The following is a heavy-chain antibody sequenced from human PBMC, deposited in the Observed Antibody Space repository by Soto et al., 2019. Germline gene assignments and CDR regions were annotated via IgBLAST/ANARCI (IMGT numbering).Heavy chain of an antibody. CDR3: AVDYGGNSLPPYFDY. Sequence: EVPLLESGGGLVQPGGSLRLSCAASGFTFSSYAMSWVRQAPGKGLEWVSAISGSGGSTYYADSVKGRFTISRDNSKNTLYLQMNSLRAEDTAVYYCAVDYGGNSLPPYFDYWGQGTLVTVSS. V-gene: IGHV3-23*01. CDR2: ISGSGGST. CDR1: GFTFSSYA. D-gene: IGHD4-17*01. J-gene: IGHJ4*02.